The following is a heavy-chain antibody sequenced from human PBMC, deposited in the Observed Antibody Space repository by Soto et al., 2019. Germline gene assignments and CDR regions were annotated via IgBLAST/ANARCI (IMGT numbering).Heavy chain of an antibody. CDR3: ARDGTPVAWYHDILTGYYWSPFDY. V-gene: IGHV3-74*01. Sequence: GGSLRLSCAASGFTFSSYWMHWVRQAPGKGLVWVSRINSDGSSTSYADSVKGRFTISRDNAKNTLYLQMNSLRAEDTAVYYCARDGTPVAWYHDILTGYYWSPFDYWGQGTLVT. D-gene: IGHD3-9*01. CDR2: INSDGSST. CDR1: GFTFSSYW. J-gene: IGHJ4*02.